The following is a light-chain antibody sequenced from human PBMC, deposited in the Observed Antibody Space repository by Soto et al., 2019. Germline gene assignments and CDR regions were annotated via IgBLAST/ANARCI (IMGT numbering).Light chain of an antibody. CDR1: ISDVGGYHY. V-gene: IGLV2-14*01. J-gene: IGLJ3*02. CDR2: EVT. Sequence: QSALAQPASVSGSPGQSITISCTGTISDVGGYHYVSWYQHRPGRVPKHISYEVTNWASGVTKRFSASKSGNTASLTISGLLAYDEAAYYCTSYTSSGTLVFGGGTKLTV. CDR3: TSYTSSGTLV.